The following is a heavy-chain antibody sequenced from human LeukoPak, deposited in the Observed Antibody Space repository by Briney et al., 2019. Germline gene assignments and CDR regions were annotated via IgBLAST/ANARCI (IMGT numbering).Heavy chain of an antibody. J-gene: IGHJ5*02. D-gene: IGHD3-3*01. V-gene: IGHV4-34*01. CDR1: GWSFNGYY. CDR3: ARVRPHYDFWGGYHYRSCFAP. CDR2: INHSGCT. Sequence: SETLSLTCAVYGWSFNGYYWSWIRQPPRKGLEWIGEINHSGCTNYNPSLKSRVTISVDTSKNQFSLKLSSVTAADTAVYYCARVRPHYDFWGGYHYRSCFAPWGQGTLVTVSS.